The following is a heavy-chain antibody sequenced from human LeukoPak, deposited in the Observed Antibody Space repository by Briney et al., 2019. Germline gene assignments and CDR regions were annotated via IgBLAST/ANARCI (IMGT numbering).Heavy chain of an antibody. CDR3: TAGGGGTYSSDF. Sequence: GGSLRLSSTASGFSFSKVWMSWVRQAPGKGLEWVGRCKSNADGGTSDYAAPGQGRFTISRDDSKKTLFLQMTSLEVEDTAVYFCTAGGGGTYSSDFWGQGTLVTVAS. D-gene: IGHD3-16*01. V-gene: IGHV3-15*01. CDR2: CKSNADGGTS. J-gene: IGHJ4*02. CDR1: GFSFSKVW.